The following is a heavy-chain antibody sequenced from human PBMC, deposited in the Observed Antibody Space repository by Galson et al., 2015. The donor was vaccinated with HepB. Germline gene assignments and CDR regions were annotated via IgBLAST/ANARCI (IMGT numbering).Heavy chain of an antibody. CDR1: GFTFSSYS. CDR2: ISSSSSYI. Sequence: SLRLSCAAPGFTFSSYSMNWVRQAPGKGLEWVSSISSSSSYIYYADSVKGRFTISRDNAKNSLYLQMNSLRAEDTAVYYCARDRVVVPAAEYYYYYGIDVWGQGTTVTVSS. J-gene: IGHJ6*02. D-gene: IGHD2-2*01. CDR3: ARDRVVVPAAEYYYYYGIDV. V-gene: IGHV3-21*01.